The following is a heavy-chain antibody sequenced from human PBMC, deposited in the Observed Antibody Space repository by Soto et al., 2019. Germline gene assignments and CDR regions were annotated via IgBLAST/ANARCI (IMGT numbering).Heavy chain of an antibody. Sequence: GGSLRLSCAASGLSFSDYWMHWVRQAPGKGLEWVSRVNSDGSDTGYAEPVKGRFSISRDNPKNTLYLQMSSLRAADTAVYYCARGSIYMVRGVIFDYWGQGTLVTVSS. CDR3: ARGSIYMVRGVIFDY. CDR2: VNSDGSDT. D-gene: IGHD3-10*01. J-gene: IGHJ4*02. CDR1: GLSFSDYW. V-gene: IGHV3-74*01.